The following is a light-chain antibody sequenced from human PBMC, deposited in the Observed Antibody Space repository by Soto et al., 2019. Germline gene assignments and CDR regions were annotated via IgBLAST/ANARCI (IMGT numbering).Light chain of an antibody. CDR1: QSVSSS. CDR2: GAS. CDR3: QHYNNWPRT. J-gene: IGKJ1*01. Sequence: EIVMTQSPATLSVSPGERATLSCRASQSVSSSLAWYQQKPGQAPRLLIYGASTRATGIPARFSGSGSGTDFTLTISSPQSEDFAVYYCQHYNNWPRTFGQGTKVEIK. V-gene: IGKV3-15*01.